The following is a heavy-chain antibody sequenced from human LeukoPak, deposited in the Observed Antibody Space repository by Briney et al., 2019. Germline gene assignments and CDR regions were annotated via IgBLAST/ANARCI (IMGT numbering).Heavy chain of an antibody. CDR2: IRFDGTKT. CDR3: AKSLVPAAIPFFDY. Sequence: GGSLRLSCSASKFRFSDYSMHWVRQAPGKGLEWVAFIRFDGTKTNYAESVRGRFTISRDNSKNTLYLQMNSLRAEDTAVYYCAKSLVPAAIPFFDYWGQGTLVTVSS. V-gene: IGHV3-30*02. J-gene: IGHJ4*02. D-gene: IGHD2-2*01. CDR1: KFRFSDYS.